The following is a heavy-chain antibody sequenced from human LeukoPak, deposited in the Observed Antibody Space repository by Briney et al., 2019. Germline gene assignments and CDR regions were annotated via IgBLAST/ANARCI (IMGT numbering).Heavy chain of an antibody. V-gene: IGHV4-30-2*01. D-gene: IGHD7-27*01. CDR1: GGSISSGGYY. CDR3: ARATPGRYFDL. Sequence: SETLSLTCTVSGGSISSGGYYWSWIRQPPGKGLEWIGYIYHSGSTYYNPSFKSRVTISVDTSKNQFSLKLSSVTAADTAVYYCARATPGRYFDLWGRGTLVTVSS. J-gene: IGHJ2*01. CDR2: IYHSGST.